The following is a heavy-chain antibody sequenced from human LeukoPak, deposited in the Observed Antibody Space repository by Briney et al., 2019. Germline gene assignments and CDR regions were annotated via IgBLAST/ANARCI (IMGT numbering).Heavy chain of an antibody. CDR3: AKAPMEDSWYIHFDY. CDR2: IYTGGST. V-gene: IGHV3-53*01. Sequence: PGGSLRLSCVASGFTVSSTYMSWVRQAPGKGLDWVSLIYTGGSTYYADSVKGRFTISRDISKNTLYLQINSLRAEDTAIYYCAKAPMEDSWYIHFDYWGQGTLVTVSS. D-gene: IGHD6-13*01. CDR1: GFTVSSTY. J-gene: IGHJ4*02.